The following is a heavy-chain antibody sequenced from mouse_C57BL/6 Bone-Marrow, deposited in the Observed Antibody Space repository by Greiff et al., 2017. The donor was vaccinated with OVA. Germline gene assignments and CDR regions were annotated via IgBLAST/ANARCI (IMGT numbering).Heavy chain of an antibody. CDR2: IHPNSGST. Sequence: QVQLQQSGAELVKPGASVKLSCKASGYTFTSYWMHWVKQRPGQGLEWIGMIHPNSGSTNYNEKFKSKATLTVDKSSSTAYMQRSSLTSEDSAVYYCARSGGSSRFDYWGQGTTLTVSS. CDR1: GYTFTSYW. D-gene: IGHD1-1*01. CDR3: ARSGGSSRFDY. J-gene: IGHJ2*01. V-gene: IGHV1-64*01.